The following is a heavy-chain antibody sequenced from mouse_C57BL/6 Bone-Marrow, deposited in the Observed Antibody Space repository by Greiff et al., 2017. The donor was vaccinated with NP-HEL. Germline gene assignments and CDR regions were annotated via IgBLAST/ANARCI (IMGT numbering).Heavy chain of an antibody. V-gene: IGHV1-52*01. CDR1: GYTFPSYW. D-gene: IGHD1-1*01. CDR2: IDPSDSET. J-gene: IGHJ4*01. CDR3: ARPHYYGSSFFMDY. Sequence: QVQLKQPGAELVRPGSSVKLSCKASGYTFPSYWMHWVQPRPIQGLEWIGNIDPSDSETHYNQKFKDKATLTVDRSSSTAYMQLSSLTSEDSAVYYCARPHYYGSSFFMDYWGQGTSVTVSS.